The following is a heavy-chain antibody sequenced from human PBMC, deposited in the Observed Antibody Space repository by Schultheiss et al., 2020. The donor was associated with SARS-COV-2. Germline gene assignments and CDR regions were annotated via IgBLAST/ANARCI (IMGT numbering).Heavy chain of an antibody. V-gene: IGHV4-61*05. D-gene: IGHD2-2*02. J-gene: IGHJ5*02. CDR1: GGSISSSSYY. Sequence: SETLSLTCTVSGGSISSSSYYWGWIRQPPGKGLEWIGYIYYSGSTNYNPSLKSRVTISVDTSKNQFSLKLSSVTAADTAVYYCAANGVVPAAIDWFDPWGQGTLVTVSS. CDR3: AANGVVPAAIDWFDP. CDR2: IYYSGST.